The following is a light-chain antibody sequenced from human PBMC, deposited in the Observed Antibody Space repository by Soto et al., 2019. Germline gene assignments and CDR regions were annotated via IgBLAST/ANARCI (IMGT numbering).Light chain of an antibody. CDR1: SSNIESNF. J-gene: IGLJ2*01. CDR2: RNN. Sequence: HSVLTQPPSASGTPGQRVTISCSGSSSNIESNFVYWYQQFPGTAPRLLIYRNNQRPSGVPDRFSGSKSGTSASLAISALRSEDEADYYCTVWDDSLRGRLFGGGAQLTVL. CDR3: TVWDDSLRGRL. V-gene: IGLV1-47*01.